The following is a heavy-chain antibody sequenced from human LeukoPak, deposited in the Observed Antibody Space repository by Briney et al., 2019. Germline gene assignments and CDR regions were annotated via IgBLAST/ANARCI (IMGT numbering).Heavy chain of an antibody. Sequence: GGSLRLSCAASGFTFDDNAMHWVRHAPGKGLEWVSGISWNSGSIGYADTVKGRFTISRDNAKNSLYLQMNSLRAEDTALYYCAKAPARPDYYYYMDVWGKGTTVTVSS. CDR2: ISWNSGSI. J-gene: IGHJ6*03. D-gene: IGHD6-6*01. CDR1: GFTFDDNA. V-gene: IGHV3-9*01. CDR3: AKAPARPDYYYYMDV.